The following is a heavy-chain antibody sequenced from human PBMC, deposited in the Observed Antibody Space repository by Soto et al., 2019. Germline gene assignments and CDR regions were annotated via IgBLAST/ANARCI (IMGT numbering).Heavy chain of an antibody. Sequence: EVQLLESGGGLVQPGGSLRLSCAGSGFSFSSYAMSWVRQAPGKGLEWVSAISGSVVRTYYADSVKGRFTISRDNSKNTLYLQMNSRRADATAVYDCAKGSSSGWAYYYYAMDVWGQGTTVTVSS. CDR2: ISGSVVRT. CDR3: AKGSSSGWAYYYYAMDV. D-gene: IGHD3-22*01. V-gene: IGHV3-23*01. J-gene: IGHJ6*02. CDR1: GFSFSSYA.